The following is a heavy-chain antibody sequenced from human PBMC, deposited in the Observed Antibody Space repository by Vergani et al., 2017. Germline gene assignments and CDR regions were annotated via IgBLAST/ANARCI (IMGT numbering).Heavy chain of an antibody. Sequence: QVQLQESGPGLVKPSETLSLTCTVSGGSISSSSYYWGWIRQPPGKGLECIGSIYYSGSTYYNPSLKSRVTISIDTSKNQFSLKLSSVTAADTAVYYCARDESGTYSYWGQGTLVTVSS. V-gene: IGHV4-39*07. CDR1: GGSISSSSYY. J-gene: IGHJ4*02. D-gene: IGHD1-26*01. CDR2: IYYSGST. CDR3: ARDESGTYSY.